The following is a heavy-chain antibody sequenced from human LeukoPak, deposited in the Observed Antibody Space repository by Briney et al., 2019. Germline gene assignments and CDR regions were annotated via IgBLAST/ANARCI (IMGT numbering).Heavy chain of an antibody. CDR2: IYPGDSDT. D-gene: IGHD5-18*01. CDR3: VRKRGYSYGYKDRVPDFPDY. CDR1: GYSFTSYW. V-gene: IGHV5-51*01. Sequence: GESLKISCKGSGYSFTSYWIGWVRQMPGKGLEWMGIIYPGDSDTRYSPSFQGQVTISADKSISTAYLQWSSLKASDTAMYYCVRKRGYSYGYKDRVPDFPDYWGQGTLVTVSS. J-gene: IGHJ4*02.